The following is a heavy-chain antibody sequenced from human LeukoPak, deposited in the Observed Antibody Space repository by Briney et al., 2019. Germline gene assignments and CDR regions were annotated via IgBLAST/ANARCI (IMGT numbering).Heavy chain of an antibody. Sequence: SETLSLTCTVSGVSVSSYYWSWIRQPPGKGLEWVAYIYTSGSSYSNPSLKSRVTISIDTSKNQFSLRLSSVTAADTALYYCVKTDHYYYYMDVWGEGTTVTVSS. CDR1: GVSVSSYY. V-gene: IGHV4-4*09. D-gene: IGHD2-21*02. CDR3: VKTDHYYYYMDV. J-gene: IGHJ6*03. CDR2: IYTSGSS.